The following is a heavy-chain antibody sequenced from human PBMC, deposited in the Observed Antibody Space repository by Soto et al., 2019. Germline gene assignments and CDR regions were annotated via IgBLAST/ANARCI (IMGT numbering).Heavy chain of an antibody. D-gene: IGHD5-12*01. J-gene: IGHJ3*01. CDR1: GFTFSDYE. CDR3: TKEKSGVDSGYDAFDV. V-gene: IGHV3-48*03. Sequence: EVQLVESGGGLVQPGGSLRLSCAASGFTFSDYEMDWVRQAPGKGLEWVAYVSASGGTIFYADSVKGRFIISRDNAESSLFLQMNSLRADDTAVYYCTKEKSGVDSGYDAFDVWGQGTMVTVS. CDR2: VSASGGTI.